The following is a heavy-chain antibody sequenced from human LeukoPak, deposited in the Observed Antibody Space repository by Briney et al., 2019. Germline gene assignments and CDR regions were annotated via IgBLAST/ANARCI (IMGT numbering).Heavy chain of an antibody. Sequence: SETLSLTCAVYGGSFSGYYWSWTRQPPGKGLEWIGEINHSGSTNYNPSLKSRVTISVDTSKNQFSLKLSPVTAADTAVYYCARGPAYCSSTSCYTGDYWGQGTLVTVSS. V-gene: IGHV4-34*01. D-gene: IGHD2-2*02. CDR2: INHSGST. CDR3: ARGPAYCSSTSCYTGDY. J-gene: IGHJ4*02. CDR1: GGSFSGYY.